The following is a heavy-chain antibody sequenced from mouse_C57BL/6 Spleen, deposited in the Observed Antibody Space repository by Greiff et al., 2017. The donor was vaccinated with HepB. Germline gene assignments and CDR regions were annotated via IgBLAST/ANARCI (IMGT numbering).Heavy chain of an antibody. Sequence: VQLQQSGPELVKPGASVKISCKASGYTFTDYYMNWVKQSHGKSLEWIGDINPNNGGTSYNQKFKGKATLTVDKSSSTAYMELRSLTSEDSAVYYCARWLRRGYYFDYWGQGTTLTVSS. V-gene: IGHV1-26*01. J-gene: IGHJ2*01. D-gene: IGHD2-2*01. CDR3: ARWLRRGYYFDY. CDR2: INPNNGGT. CDR1: GYTFTDYY.